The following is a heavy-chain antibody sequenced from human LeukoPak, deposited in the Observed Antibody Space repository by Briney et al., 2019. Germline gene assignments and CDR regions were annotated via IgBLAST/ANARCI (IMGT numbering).Heavy chain of an antibody. J-gene: IGHJ5*02. V-gene: IGHV3-23*01. CDR2: ISGSGGST. Sequence: GGSLRLSCAASGFTFSSYAMGWVRQAPGKGLEWVSAISGSGGSTKYAASVKGRFTISRDNSKNTLYLQINSLRAEDTAVYYCAKAYYYDRGGYATWGQGTLVTVSS. CDR3: AKAYYYDRGGYAT. CDR1: GFTFSSYA. D-gene: IGHD3-22*01.